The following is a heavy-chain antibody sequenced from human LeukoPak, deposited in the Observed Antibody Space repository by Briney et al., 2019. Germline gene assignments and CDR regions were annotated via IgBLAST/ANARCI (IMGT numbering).Heavy chain of an antibody. CDR2: ISAYNGNT. J-gene: IGHJ4*02. CDR3: ARAEGKWHDDQFLYYFDY. Sequence: GASVKVSCKASGYSFTSYGISWVRQAPGRGLEWMGWISAYNGNTNYAQKLQGRVTMTTDTSTSTAYMELRSLRSDDTAVYYCARAEGKWHDDQFLYYFDYWGQGTLVTVSS. CDR1: GYSFTSYG. D-gene: IGHD5-12*01. V-gene: IGHV1-18*01.